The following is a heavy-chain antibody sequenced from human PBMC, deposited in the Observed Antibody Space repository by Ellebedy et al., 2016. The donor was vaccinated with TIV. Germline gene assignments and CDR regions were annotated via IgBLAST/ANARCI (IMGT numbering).Heavy chain of an antibody. V-gene: IGHV3-33*01. CDR3: ARDDALDI. CDR2: IWYDGSNK. CDR1: GFTFSGFG. J-gene: IGHJ3*02. Sequence: GESLKISCAASGFTFSGFGIHWVRQAPGKGLEWVAVIWYDGSNKYYADSVKGRFTISRDNSKNTFYLQMKSLRVEDTAVYYCARDDALDIWGQGTRVTVSS.